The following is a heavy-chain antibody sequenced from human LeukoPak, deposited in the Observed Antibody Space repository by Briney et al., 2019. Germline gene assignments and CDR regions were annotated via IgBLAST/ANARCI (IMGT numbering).Heavy chain of an antibody. V-gene: IGHV3-23*01. D-gene: IGHD3-10*01. J-gene: IGHJ6*02. CDR1: GFTFSSYG. CDR2: ISGSGGRT. CDR3: AKRRPDPLSRGVDGMDV. Sequence: GRSLRLSCAASGFTFSSYGMHWVRQAPGKGLEWVSGISGSGGRTEYSESVKGRFTISRDHLKTKMLLQMNNLRAEDAAVYYCAKRRPDPLSRGVDGMDVWGQETTITVSS.